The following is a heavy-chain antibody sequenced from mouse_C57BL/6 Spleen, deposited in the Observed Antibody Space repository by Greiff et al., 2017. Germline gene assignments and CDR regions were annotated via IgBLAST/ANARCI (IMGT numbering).Heavy chain of an antibody. J-gene: IGHJ2*01. CDR2: ISSGSSTI. CDR1: GFTFSDYG. Sequence: EVHLVESGGGLVKPGGSLKLSCAASGFTFSDYGMHWVRQAPEKGLEWVAYISSGSSTIYYADTVKGRFTISRDNAKNTLFLQMTSLRSEDTAMYYCARTGFYYYGSSPYYFDYWGQGTTLTVSS. V-gene: IGHV5-17*01. D-gene: IGHD1-1*01. CDR3: ARTGFYYYGSSPYYFDY.